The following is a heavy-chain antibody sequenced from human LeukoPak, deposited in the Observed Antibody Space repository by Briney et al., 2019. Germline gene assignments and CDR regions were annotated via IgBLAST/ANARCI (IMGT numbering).Heavy chain of an antibody. CDR1: GGSISGTNW. CDR2: ISLAGRT. J-gene: IGHJ4*02. CDR3: SSESGAFCPFGY. V-gene: IGHV4-4*02. Sequence: PSGTLSLTCGVSGGSISGTNWWSWVRQPPGQGLEWIGEISLAGRTNYNPSLNGRVTMSLDKSSNQLSLNLTSVTAADTATYYCSSESGAFCPFGYWGQGTLVIVSS. D-gene: IGHD1-26*01.